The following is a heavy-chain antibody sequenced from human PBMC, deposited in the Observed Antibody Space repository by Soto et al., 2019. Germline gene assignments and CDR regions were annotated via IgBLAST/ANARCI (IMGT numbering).Heavy chain of an antibody. CDR2: IIPIFGTA. J-gene: IGHJ6*02. D-gene: IGHD5-18*01. CDR3: ARDDVDTAMPYGMDV. V-gene: IGHV1-69*12. CDR1: GGTFSSYA. Sequence: QVQLVQSGAEVKKPGSSVKVSCKASGGTFSSYAISWVRQAPGQGLEWMGGIIPIFGTANYAQKFQGRVTITADESTSTAYVELRSLRSEDTAVYYCARDDVDTAMPYGMDVWGQGTTVTVSS.